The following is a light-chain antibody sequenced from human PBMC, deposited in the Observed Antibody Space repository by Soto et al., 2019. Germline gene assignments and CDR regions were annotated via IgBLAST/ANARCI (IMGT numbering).Light chain of an antibody. V-gene: IGKV3-15*01. Sequence: IVMTQSPATLSVSPGEKATLSCRASQTVYNNLAWYQQKPGQAPRLLVYFASTRATGIPARFSGSGSGTEFSPTNSSLQSEDFALYFCQQYTAWPLTFGGGTKVETK. J-gene: IGKJ4*01. CDR2: FAS. CDR1: QTVYNN. CDR3: QQYTAWPLT.